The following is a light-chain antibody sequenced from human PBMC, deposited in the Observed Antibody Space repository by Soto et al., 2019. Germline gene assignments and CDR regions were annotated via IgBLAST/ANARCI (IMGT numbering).Light chain of an antibody. Sequence: DIKMTQSPTTLSASVGGEVTITRRASHTIMTYLNWYQLKPGKPPRLLIYAASSLQSGVTSRFSGSGSGTEFTLTISSLQPDDFATYYCQHYNSYSEAFGQGTKVDIK. J-gene: IGKJ1*01. CDR3: QHYNSYSEA. CDR2: AAS. V-gene: IGKV1-5*01. CDR1: HTIMTY.